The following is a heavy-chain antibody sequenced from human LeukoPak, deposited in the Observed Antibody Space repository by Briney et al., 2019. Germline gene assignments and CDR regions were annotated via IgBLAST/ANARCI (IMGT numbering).Heavy chain of an antibody. CDR2: ISSSGSTI. J-gene: IGHJ4*02. V-gene: IGHV3-11*01. CDR1: GFTFSDYY. CDR3: AKERYCSGGSCSREDY. D-gene: IGHD2-15*01. Sequence: GGSLRLSCAASGFTFSDYYMSWIRQAPGKGLEWVSYISSSGSTIYYADSVKGRFTISRDNAKNSLYLQMNSLRAEDTAVYYCAKERYCSGGSCSREDYWGQGTLVTVSS.